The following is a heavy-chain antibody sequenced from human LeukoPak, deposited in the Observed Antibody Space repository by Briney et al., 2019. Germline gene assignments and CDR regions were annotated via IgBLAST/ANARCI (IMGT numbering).Heavy chain of an antibody. CDR2: IKSKTDGGTT. CDR3: TTARGYCSGGSCSFVDY. Sequence: NPGGSLRLXXXAXXXTFSNAWMSWVRQAPGKGLEWVGRIKSKTDGGTTDYAAPVKGRFTISRDDSKNTLYLQMNSLKTEDTAVYYCTTARGYCSGGSCSFVDYWGQGTLVTVSS. CDR1: XXTFSNAW. V-gene: IGHV3-15*01. D-gene: IGHD2-15*01. J-gene: IGHJ4*02.